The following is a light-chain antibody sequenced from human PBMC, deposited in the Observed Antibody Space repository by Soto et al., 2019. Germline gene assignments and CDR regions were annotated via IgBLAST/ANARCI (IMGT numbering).Light chain of an antibody. CDR3: TSYTTSSPDV. Sequence: QSALTQPASVSGSPGQSITISCTGTSSDVGGYNYVSWYQQHPGKAPKLMIYEVSNRPSGVSNRFSGSKSGNTASLTISGLQVEDEADYYCTSYTTSSPDVFGTGTKVTVL. J-gene: IGLJ1*01. CDR2: EVS. CDR1: SSDVGGYNY. V-gene: IGLV2-14*01.